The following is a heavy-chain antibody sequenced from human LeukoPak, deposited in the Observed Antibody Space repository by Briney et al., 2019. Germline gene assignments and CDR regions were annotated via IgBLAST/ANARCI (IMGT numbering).Heavy chain of an antibody. Sequence: GGSLRLSCAASGFTFSTYSMTWVRQGPGKGLEWVSSNPSGDSTFYADSVKGRFTISRDNSKNTLYLQMSSLRTGDTAIYYCAKDVVPDSGWDLDYWGQGTLVTVSS. CDR1: GFTFSTYS. CDR3: AKDVVPDSGWDLDY. D-gene: IGHD6-19*01. J-gene: IGHJ4*02. V-gene: IGHV3-23*01. CDR2: NPSGDST.